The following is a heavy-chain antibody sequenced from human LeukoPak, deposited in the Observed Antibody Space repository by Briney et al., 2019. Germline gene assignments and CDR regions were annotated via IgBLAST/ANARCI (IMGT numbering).Heavy chain of an antibody. J-gene: IGHJ4*02. CDR2: VSVEGTGR. Sequence: GGSLRLSCAASGFTFSSYTFYWFRQAPGKGLEWVASVSVEGTGRYFPGSVEGRFATSRDDSKKSVFPQMSNLRHEDTAVYFCATVTKVDFDYWGQGTLVTVSS. CDR1: GFTFSSYT. CDR3: ATVTKVDFDY. V-gene: IGHV3-30*09. D-gene: IGHD4-11*01.